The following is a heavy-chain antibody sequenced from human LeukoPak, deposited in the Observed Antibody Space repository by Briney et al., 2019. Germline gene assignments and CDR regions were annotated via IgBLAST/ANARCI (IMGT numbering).Heavy chain of an antibody. CDR3: ARDGNWNYHPLDP. Sequence: ASVKVSCKASGYTFTGHYMHWVRQAPRQGLEWMGWINPNSGGTNYVQKFKGRVTMTRDTSISTAYMELSRLTSDDTAVYYCARDGNWNYHPLDPWGQGTLVTVSS. J-gene: IGHJ5*02. V-gene: IGHV1-2*02. D-gene: IGHD1-7*01. CDR1: GYTFTGHY. CDR2: INPNSGGT.